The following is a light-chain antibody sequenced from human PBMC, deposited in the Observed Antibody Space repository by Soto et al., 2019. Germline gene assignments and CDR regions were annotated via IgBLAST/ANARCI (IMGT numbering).Light chain of an antibody. J-gene: IGKJ4*01. CDR2: GAS. CDR3: QQYAGSPLA. CDR1: QSVSSTY. Sequence: EIVLTQSPGTLSLFPGERATLSCRASQSVSSTYLAWYQQRPGQAPRLLIYGASSRATGIPDRFSGSGSGTDFTLTISRLEPEDFAVYYCQQYAGSPLAFGGGTKVEIK. V-gene: IGKV3-20*01.